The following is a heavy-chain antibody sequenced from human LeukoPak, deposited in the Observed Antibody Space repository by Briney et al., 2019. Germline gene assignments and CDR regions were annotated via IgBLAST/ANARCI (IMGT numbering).Heavy chain of an antibody. V-gene: IGHV4-39*01. Sequence: PSETLSLTCTVSGGSISSSSYYWGWIRQPPGKGLEWIGSIYYSGSTYYNPSLKSRVTISVDTSKNQFSLKLSSVTAADTAVYYCARLSRSTAYWGQGTLVTVSS. CDR2: IYYSGST. CDR1: GGSISSSSYY. CDR3: ARLSRSTAY. D-gene: IGHD4-17*01. J-gene: IGHJ4*02.